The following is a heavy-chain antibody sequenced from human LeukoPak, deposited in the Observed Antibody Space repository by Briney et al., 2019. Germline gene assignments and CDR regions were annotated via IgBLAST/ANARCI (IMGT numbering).Heavy chain of an antibody. CDR1: GYTFTGYY. Sequence: ASVKVSCKASGYTFTGYYMHWVRQAPGQGLEWMGWINPNSGGTNYAQKFQGRVTMTRDTSISTAYMELSRLRSDDTAVYYCARPIYYFWSGYSKGYFQHWGQGTLVTVSS. CDR2: INPNSGGT. CDR3: ARPIYYFWSGYSKGYFQH. J-gene: IGHJ1*01. V-gene: IGHV1-2*02. D-gene: IGHD3-3*01.